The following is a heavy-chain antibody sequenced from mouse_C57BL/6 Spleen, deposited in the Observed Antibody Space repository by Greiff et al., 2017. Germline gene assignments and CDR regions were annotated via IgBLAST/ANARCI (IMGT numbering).Heavy chain of an antibody. CDR2: IDPSDSET. CDR3: ARGWNVYFDY. D-gene: IGHD1-1*02. Sequence: VQLQQPGAELVRPGSSVKLSCKASGYTFTSYWMHWVKQRPIQGLEWIGNIDPSDSETHYDQKFKDKATLTVDKSSSTAYMQLSSLTSEDSAVYDCARGWNVYFDYWGQGTTLTVSS. CDR1: GYTFTSYW. V-gene: IGHV1-52*01. J-gene: IGHJ2*01.